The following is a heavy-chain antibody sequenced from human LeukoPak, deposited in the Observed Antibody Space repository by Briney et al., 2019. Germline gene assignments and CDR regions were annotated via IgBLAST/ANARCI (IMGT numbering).Heavy chain of an antibody. CDR1: GYTFTSYG. V-gene: IGHV1-18*01. CDR2: ISAYNGNT. D-gene: IGHD2-21*01. J-gene: IGHJ5*02. Sequence: AASVKVSCKASGYTFTSYGISWVRQAPGQGLEWMGWISAYNGNTNYAQKLQGRVTMTTDTSTSTAYMELRSLRSDDTAVYYCARSFRSYPINWFDPWGQGTLATVSS. CDR3: ARSFRSYPINWFDP.